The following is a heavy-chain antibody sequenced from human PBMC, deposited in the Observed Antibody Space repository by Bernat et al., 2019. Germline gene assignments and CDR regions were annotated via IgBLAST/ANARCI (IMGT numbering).Heavy chain of an antibody. CDR2: ISYDGSNK. CDR1: RFTFSSYA. Sequence: QVQLVESGGGVVQPGRSLRLSCAASRFTFSSYAMHWVRQAPGKGLEWVAVISYDGSNKYYADSVKGRFTISRDNSKNTLYLQMNSLRAEDTAVYYCARGDWNYDNPLGSFDYWGQGTLVTVSS. D-gene: IGHD1-7*01. V-gene: IGHV3-30*01. CDR3: ARGDWNYDNPLGSFDY. J-gene: IGHJ4*02.